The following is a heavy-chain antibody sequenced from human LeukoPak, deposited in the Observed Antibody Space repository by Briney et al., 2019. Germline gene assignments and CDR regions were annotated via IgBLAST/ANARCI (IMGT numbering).Heavy chain of an antibody. J-gene: IGHJ4*02. V-gene: IGHV3-23*01. CDR2: ISGSGGST. D-gene: IGHD6-13*01. CDR1: GFTFSSYA. CDR3: AKEASSWYGEFDY. Sequence: GGSLRLSCAASGFTFSSYAMSWVRQAPGKGLEWVSAISGSGGSTYYADSLKGRFTISRDNSKNTLYLQMNSLRVEDTALYFCAKEASSWYGEFDYWGQGTLVTVSS.